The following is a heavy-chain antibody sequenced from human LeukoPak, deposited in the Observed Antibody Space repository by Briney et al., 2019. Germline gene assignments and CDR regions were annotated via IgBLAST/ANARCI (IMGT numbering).Heavy chain of an antibody. Sequence: GGSLRLSCAASGFTFGSYGMHWVRQAPGKGLEWVAVISYDGSNKYYADSVKGRFTISRDNSKNTLYLQMNSLRAEDTAVYYCAKDSRSCPFDYWGQGTLVTVSS. CDR1: GFTFGSYG. CDR3: AKDSRSCPFDY. V-gene: IGHV3-30*18. J-gene: IGHJ4*02. CDR2: ISYDGSNK. D-gene: IGHD1-26*01.